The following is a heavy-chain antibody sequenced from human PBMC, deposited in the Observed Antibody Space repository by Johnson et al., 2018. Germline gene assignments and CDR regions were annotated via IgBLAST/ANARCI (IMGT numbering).Heavy chain of an antibody. J-gene: IGHJ6*02. CDR1: GGSFSGYY. CDR3: ARGNVVVIPDARFYYYYGMDV. CDR2: INHSGNT. Sequence: QVQLQQWGAGLLKPSETLSLTCTVYGGSFSGYYWSWIRQPPEKGLEWIGEINHSGNTNYNPSLKSRVTISEDTSKNQFSLKLRSVTAADTAVYYCARGNVVVIPDARFYYYYGMDVWGQWTTVTVSS. D-gene: IGHD2-2*01. V-gene: IGHV4-34*01.